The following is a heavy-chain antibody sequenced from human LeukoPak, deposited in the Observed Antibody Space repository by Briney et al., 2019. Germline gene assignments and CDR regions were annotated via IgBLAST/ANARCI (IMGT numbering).Heavy chain of an antibody. Sequence: GGSLRLSCAASGFTFSSYEMNWVRQAPGKGLECVSYISSSGSTTYYADSVRGRFTISRDNSKSTLSLQMNSLRAEDTAIYYCATYRQVLLPFESWGQGTLVTVSS. V-gene: IGHV3-48*03. J-gene: IGHJ4*02. D-gene: IGHD2-8*02. CDR1: GFTFSSYE. CDR3: ATYRQVLLPFES. CDR2: ISSSGSTT.